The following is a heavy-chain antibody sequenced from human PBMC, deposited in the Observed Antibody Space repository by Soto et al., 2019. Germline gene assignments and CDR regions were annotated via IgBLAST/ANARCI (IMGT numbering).Heavy chain of an antibody. CDR2: IWYDGSNK. V-gene: IGHV3-33*01. D-gene: IGHD6-13*01. CDR3: ARDMVSSWYVIDY. Sequence: PGGSLRLSCAASGFTFSSYGMHWVRQAPGKGLEWVAVIWYDGSNKYYADSVKGRFTISRDNSKNTLYLQMNSLRAEDTAVYYCARDMVSSWYVIDYWGQGTLVTVS. J-gene: IGHJ4*02. CDR1: GFTFSSYG.